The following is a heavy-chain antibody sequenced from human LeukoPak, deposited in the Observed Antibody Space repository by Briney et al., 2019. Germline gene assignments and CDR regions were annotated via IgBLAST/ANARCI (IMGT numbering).Heavy chain of an antibody. V-gene: IGHV1-46*01. CDR1: GYTFTSYY. D-gene: IGHD3-10*01. J-gene: IGHJ5*02. CDR2: INPSGGSA. CDR3: ARGLGSGSYYGS. Sequence: ASVTVSCKASGYTFTSYYMHWVRQAPGQGLEWMGIINPSGGSATYAQKFQGRVTMTRDTSTSTVYMELSSLRSEDTAVYYCARGLGSGSYYGSWGQGTLVTVSS.